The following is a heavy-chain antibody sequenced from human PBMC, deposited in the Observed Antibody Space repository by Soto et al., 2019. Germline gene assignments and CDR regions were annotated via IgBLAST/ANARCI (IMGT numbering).Heavy chain of an antibody. CDR2: ISWNSGSI. Sequence: PGGFLRLSCAAPGFTFDDYAMHWVRQAPGKGLEWVSGISWNSGSIGYADSVKGRFTISRDNAKNSLYLQMNSLRAEDTALYYCAKDGSEWLDAFDIWGQGTMVTVSS. J-gene: IGHJ3*02. CDR1: GFTFDDYA. V-gene: IGHV3-9*01. CDR3: AKDGSEWLDAFDI. D-gene: IGHD3-3*01.